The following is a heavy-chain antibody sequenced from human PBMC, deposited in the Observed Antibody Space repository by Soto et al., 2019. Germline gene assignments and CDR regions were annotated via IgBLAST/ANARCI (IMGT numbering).Heavy chain of an antibody. CDR2: IIPIFGTA. V-gene: IGHV1-69*13. J-gene: IGHJ3*02. CDR1: GGTFSSYA. Sequence: GASVKVSRKASGGTFSSYAISWVRQAPGQGLEWMGGIIPIFGTANYAQKFQGRVTITADESTSTAYMELSSLRSEDAAVYYCARERRSYDSSGYYYNAFDIWGQGTMVTVSS. CDR3: ARERRSYDSSGYYYNAFDI. D-gene: IGHD3-22*01.